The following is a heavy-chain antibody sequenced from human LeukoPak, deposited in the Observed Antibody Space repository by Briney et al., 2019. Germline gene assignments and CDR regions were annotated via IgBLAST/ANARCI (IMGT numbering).Heavy chain of an antibody. CDR1: GYSISSGYY. Sequence: SETLSLTCAVSGYSISSGYYWGWIRQPPGKGLEWIGSIYHSGSTYYNPSLKSRVTISLDTSKNQVSLKLKFVTAVDTAVYHCARLGYCSSTSCYFESWGQGTLVTVSS. D-gene: IGHD2-2*01. CDR3: ARLGYCSSTSCYFES. V-gene: IGHV4-38-2*01. CDR2: IYHSGST. J-gene: IGHJ4*02.